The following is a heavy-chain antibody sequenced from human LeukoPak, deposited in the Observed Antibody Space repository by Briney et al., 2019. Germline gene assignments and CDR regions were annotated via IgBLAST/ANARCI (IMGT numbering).Heavy chain of an antibody. V-gene: IGHV6-1*01. CDR3: AVSYDYVWGSYRPGPFDY. J-gene: IGHJ4*02. D-gene: IGHD3-16*02. Sequence: SQTLSLTCAISGDSVSSNSAAWNWIRQSPSRGLEWLGRTYYRSKGYNDYAVSVKSRITINPDTSKNQFSLQLNSVTPEDTAVYYCAVSYDYVWGSYRPGPFDYWGQGTLVTVSS. CDR1: GDSVSSNSAA. CDR2: TYYRSKGYN.